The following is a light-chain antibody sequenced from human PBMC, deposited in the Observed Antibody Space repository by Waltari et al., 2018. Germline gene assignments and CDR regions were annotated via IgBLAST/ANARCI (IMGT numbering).Light chain of an antibody. Sequence: EIVLTQSPGTASLSPGERVTLSCRASQSVGSSSLAWYQQKTGQAPRLVRYRASRRAPGLPDGFSGSGSGTDFSLTISRLEPEDFAVYYCQQHGTLPATFGQGTKVEIK. CDR2: RAS. CDR1: QSVGSSS. V-gene: IGKV3-20*01. J-gene: IGKJ1*01. CDR3: QQHGTLPAT.